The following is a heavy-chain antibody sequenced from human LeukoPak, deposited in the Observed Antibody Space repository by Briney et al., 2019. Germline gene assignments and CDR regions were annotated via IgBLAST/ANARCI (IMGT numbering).Heavy chain of an antibody. CDR3: AQYSGSYWGAFDI. CDR1: GYTFTSYG. D-gene: IGHD1-26*01. V-gene: IGHV1-18*01. CDR2: ISAYNGNT. J-gene: IGHJ3*02. Sequence: ASVKVSCKASGYTFTSYGISWVRQAPGQGLEWMGWISAYNGNTNYAQKLQGRVTMTTDTSTSTAYTELRSLRSDDTAVYYCAQYSGSYWGAFDIWGQGTMVTVSS.